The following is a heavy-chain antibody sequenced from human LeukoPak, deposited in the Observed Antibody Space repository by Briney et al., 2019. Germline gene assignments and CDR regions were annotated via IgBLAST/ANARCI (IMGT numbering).Heavy chain of an antibody. CDR3: GYSGSYNIWGLYFDY. CDR1: GFTFDDYA. Sequence: PGGSLRLSCAASGFTFDDYAMHWVRQAPGKGLEWVSLISGDGGSTYYADSVKGRFTISRDNSKNSLYLQMNSLRTEDTALYYCGYSGSYNIWGLYFDYWGQGTLVTVSS. CDR2: ISGDGGST. J-gene: IGHJ4*02. V-gene: IGHV3-43*02. D-gene: IGHD3-10*01.